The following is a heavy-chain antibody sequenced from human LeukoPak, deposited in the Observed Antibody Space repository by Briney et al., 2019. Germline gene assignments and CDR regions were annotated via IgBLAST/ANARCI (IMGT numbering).Heavy chain of an antibody. CDR1: GGSISSYY. CDR2: IYTSGIT. D-gene: IGHD3-16*02. CDR3: ARGYYDYIWGSYPAVDY. V-gene: IGHV4-4*07. J-gene: IGHJ4*02. Sequence: KPSETLSLTWTVSGGSISSYYWNWIRQPAGKGLEWIGRIYTSGITNFNPSLQSRVTMALDTSKSQLSLRLTSVTAADTAVYYCARGYYDYIWGSYPAVDYWGQGTLVTVSS.